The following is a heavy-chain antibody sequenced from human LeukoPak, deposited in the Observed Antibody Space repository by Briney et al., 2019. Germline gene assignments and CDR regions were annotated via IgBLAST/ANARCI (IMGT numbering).Heavy chain of an antibody. Sequence: SETLSLTCTVSGGSISSYHWNWIRQPPGKGLEWIGEINHSGSTNYNPSLKSRVTISVDTSKNQFSLKLSSVTAADTAVYYCARLDCSSTSCYKLLGYYYMDVWGKGTTVTISS. CDR3: ARLDCSSTSCYKLLGYYYMDV. CDR1: GGSISSYH. D-gene: IGHD2-2*02. CDR2: INHSGST. V-gene: IGHV4-34*01. J-gene: IGHJ6*03.